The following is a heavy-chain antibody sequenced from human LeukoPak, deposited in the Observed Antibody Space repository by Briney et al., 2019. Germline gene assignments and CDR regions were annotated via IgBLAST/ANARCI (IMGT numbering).Heavy chain of an antibody. CDR3: ARDERYDSSGYPFDY. CDR1: GYTFTGYY. Sequence: ASVKVSCKASGYTFTGYYMHWVRQAPGQGLEWMGWINPNSGGTNYAQKFQGRVTMTRDTSISTAYMELSRLRSDDTAIYYCARDERYDSSGYPFDYWGQGTLVTVSS. V-gene: IGHV1-2*02. D-gene: IGHD3-22*01. CDR2: INPNSGGT. J-gene: IGHJ4*02.